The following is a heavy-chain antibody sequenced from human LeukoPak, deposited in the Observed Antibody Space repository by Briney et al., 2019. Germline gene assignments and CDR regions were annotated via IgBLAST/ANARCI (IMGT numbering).Heavy chain of an antibody. V-gene: IGHV4-39*01. CDR3: AKSVVGSSPYYFDY. Sequence: SSETLSLTCTVSGGSISSSSYYWGWIRQPPGKGLEWIGSIYYSGSTYYNPSLKSRVTISVDTSKNQFSLKLSSVTAADTAVYYCAKSVVGSSPYYFDYWGQGTLVTVSS. CDR1: GGSISSSSYY. D-gene: IGHD6-13*01. CDR2: IYYSGST. J-gene: IGHJ4*02.